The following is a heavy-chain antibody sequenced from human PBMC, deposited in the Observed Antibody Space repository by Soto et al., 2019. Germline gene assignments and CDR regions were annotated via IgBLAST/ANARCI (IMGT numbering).Heavy chain of an antibody. D-gene: IGHD1-1*01. CDR1: GYTFTGYY. J-gene: IGHJ4*02. Sequence: AAPVKVSCKASGYTFTGYYLHWVRQAPGQGLEWMGWINPNSGGTNYAQKFQGRVTMTRDTSISTAYMELSRLRSDDTAVYYCARGRTGTTSYFDYWGQGNLVTVSS. CDR2: INPNSGGT. V-gene: IGHV1-2*02. CDR3: ARGRTGTTSYFDY.